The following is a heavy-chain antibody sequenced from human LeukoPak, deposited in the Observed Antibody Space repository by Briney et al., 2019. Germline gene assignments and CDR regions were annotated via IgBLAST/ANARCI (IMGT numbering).Heavy chain of an antibody. CDR2: INPSGGST. CDR3: ARDLLPYYDSSGYYY. CDR1: GYTFTSYY. J-gene: IGHJ4*02. V-gene: IGHV1-46*01. Sequence: ASVKVSCKASGYTFTSYYMHWVRQAPGQGLEWMGIINPSGGSTSYAQKFQGRVTMTRDMSTSTVYMELSSLRFEDTAVYYCARDLLPYYDSSGYYYWGQGTLVTVSS. D-gene: IGHD3-22*01.